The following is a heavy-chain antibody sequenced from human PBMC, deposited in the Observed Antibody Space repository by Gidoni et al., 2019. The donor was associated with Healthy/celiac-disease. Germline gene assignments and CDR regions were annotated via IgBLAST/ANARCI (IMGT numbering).Heavy chain of an antibody. D-gene: IGHD3-10*01. J-gene: IGHJ4*02. CDR1: GFTFSSSA. V-gene: IGHV3-23*01. Sequence: EVQLLESGGGLVQPGGSLRLSCAASGFTFSSSAMSWVRQAPGKGLEWVSAISGSGGSTYYADSVKGRFTISRDNSKNTLYLQMNSLRAEDTAVYYCAKDRSSLLWFGELAGYWGQGTLVTVSS. CDR2: ISGSGGST. CDR3: AKDRSSLLWFGELAGY.